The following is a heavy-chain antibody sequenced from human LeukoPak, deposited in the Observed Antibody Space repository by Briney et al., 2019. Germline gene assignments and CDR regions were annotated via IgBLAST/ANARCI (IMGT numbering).Heavy chain of an antibody. CDR3: ATDGTLRYSSSWYGLGYLDY. CDR2: FDPEDGET. J-gene: IGHJ4*02. CDR1: GYTLTESS. V-gene: IGHV1-24*01. Sequence: ASVKVSCKVSGYTLTESSMHWVRQAPGKGLEWMGGFDPEDGETIYAQKFQGRVTMTEDTSTDTAYMELSSLRSEDTAVYYCATDGTLRYSSSWYGLGYLDYWGQGTLVTVSS. D-gene: IGHD6-13*01.